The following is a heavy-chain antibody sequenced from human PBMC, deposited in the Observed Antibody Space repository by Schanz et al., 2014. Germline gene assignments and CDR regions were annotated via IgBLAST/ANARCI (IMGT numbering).Heavy chain of an antibody. CDR2: IWYDENNK. CDR3: ARANYRRKINFDY. CDR1: GFTFSSYG. D-gene: IGHD3-10*01. Sequence: VQLVESGGGVVQFGRSLRLSCVASGFTFSSYGMHWVRQAPGKGLEWVAVIWYDENNKYYADSVKGRFTMSRDNSKNTLYLQMNSLRAEDTAVYYCARANYRRKINFDYWGRGTLVTVPS. V-gene: IGHV3-33*01. J-gene: IGHJ4*02.